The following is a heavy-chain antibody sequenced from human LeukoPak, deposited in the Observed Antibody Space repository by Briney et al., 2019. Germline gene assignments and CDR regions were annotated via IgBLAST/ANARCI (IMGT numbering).Heavy chain of an antibody. D-gene: IGHD2-21*02. V-gene: IGHV1-18*01. Sequence: ASVKVSCKASGYTFTSYGISWVRQAPGQGLEWMGWISAYNGNTNYAQKLQGRVTMTTDTSTSTAYMELRSLRSDDTAVYYCARNIDPLIVVVTAPGYWGQGTLVTVSS. CDR2: ISAYNGNT. CDR1: GYTFTSYG. CDR3: ARNIDPLIVVVTAPGY. J-gene: IGHJ4*02.